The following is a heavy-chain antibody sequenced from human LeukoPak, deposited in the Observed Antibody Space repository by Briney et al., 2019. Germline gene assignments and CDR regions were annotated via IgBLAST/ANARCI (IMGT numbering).Heavy chain of an antibody. Sequence: PGGSLRLSCAASGFTFSNAWMTWVRQAPGKGLEWVGHIKSKTDGGTTDYAAPVKGRFTISRDDSKNTLYLQMNSLKTEDTAVYYCTTDLDYYDSSGYYSQSDFDYWGQGTLVTVSS. CDR1: GFTFSNAW. D-gene: IGHD3-22*01. J-gene: IGHJ4*02. V-gene: IGHV3-15*01. CDR2: IKSKTDGGTT. CDR3: TTDLDYYDSSGYYSQSDFDY.